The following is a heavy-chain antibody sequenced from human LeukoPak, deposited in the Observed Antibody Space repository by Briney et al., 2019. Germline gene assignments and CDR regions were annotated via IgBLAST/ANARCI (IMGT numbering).Heavy chain of an antibody. J-gene: IGHJ4*02. CDR2: ISCSGGRT. D-gene: IGHD1-7*01. V-gene: IGHV3-23*01. Sequence: GGSLRLSCAASGFTFSDYAMNWVRQAPGKGLEWVSTISCSGGRTHYADSVKGRFTISRDNSKNTVYLQMSSLRAEDTAIYHCGKPSLITRSTSGFDYWGQGILVTVSS. CDR1: GFTFSDYA. CDR3: GKPSLITRSTSGFDY.